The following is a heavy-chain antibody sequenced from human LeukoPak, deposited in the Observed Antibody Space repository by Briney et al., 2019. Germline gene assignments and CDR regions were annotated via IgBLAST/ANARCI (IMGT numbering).Heavy chain of an antibody. D-gene: IGHD3-9*01. CDR3: ERVYFEYAFDI. CDR1: GGSISSGGYY. Sequence: SQTLSLTCTVSGGSISSGGYYWSWIRQHPGKGLEWIGYIYYSGSTYYNPSLKSRVTISVDTSKNQFSLKLSSVTAADTAVYYCERVYFEYAFDIWGQGTMVTVYS. CDR2: IYYSGST. V-gene: IGHV4-31*03. J-gene: IGHJ3*02.